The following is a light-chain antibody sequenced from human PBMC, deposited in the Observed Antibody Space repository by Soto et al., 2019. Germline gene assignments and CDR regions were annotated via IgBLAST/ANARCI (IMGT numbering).Light chain of an antibody. Sequence: DIQMTQSPSSLSASVGDSVTITCRASQSISSSLNWYQQKPGKAPRLLIYAASTLQSGVPSGFSGSGSGTDFALTISSLQPENFATYYCQQYTTYWTFGQGTKVDIK. CDR3: QQYTTYWT. V-gene: IGKV1-39*01. CDR2: AAS. J-gene: IGKJ1*01. CDR1: QSISSS.